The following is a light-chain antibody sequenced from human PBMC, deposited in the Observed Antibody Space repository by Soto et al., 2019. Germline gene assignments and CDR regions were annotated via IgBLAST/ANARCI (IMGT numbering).Light chain of an antibody. CDR2: DAS. Sequence: EIVLTQSPATLFVSPGETATLSCRASQSVNSNLAWYQQKSGQPPRLLMYDASTRAAGLPARFRGSGSGTEFTLTISSLQSEDFAVYYCQQYKSWPPLTFGGGTKVEIK. V-gene: IGKV3-15*01. J-gene: IGKJ4*01. CDR1: QSVNSN. CDR3: QQYKSWPPLT.